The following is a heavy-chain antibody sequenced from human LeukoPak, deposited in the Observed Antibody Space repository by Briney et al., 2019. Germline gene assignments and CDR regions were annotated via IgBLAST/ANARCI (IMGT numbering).Heavy chain of an antibody. D-gene: IGHD3-16*01. Sequence: HPGGSLRLSCAASGFSFSRYAMNWVRQAPGKGLEWVSYINAESSDILYPDSARGRFTISRDNAKNSLYLQMSSLRAEDTGVYYCARDTFEPLFIDIWGQGTLVTVSS. V-gene: IGHV3-48*04. CDR3: ARDTFEPLFIDI. J-gene: IGHJ4*02. CDR2: INAESSDI. CDR1: GFSFSRYA.